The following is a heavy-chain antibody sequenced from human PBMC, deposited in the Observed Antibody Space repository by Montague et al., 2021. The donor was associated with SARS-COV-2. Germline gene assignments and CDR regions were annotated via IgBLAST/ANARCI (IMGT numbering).Heavy chain of an antibody. CDR3: ARFPTSYYYDSKAAPATPDAFDI. Sequence: SETLSLTCTVSGGSISSSGYYWGWIRQPPGKGLEWIGSIYYSGSTYYNPSLMSRVTISVDTSKNQSSLKLSSVTAADTAVYYCARFPTSYYYDSKAAPATPDAFDIWGQGTMVTVSS. CDR1: GGSISSSGYY. V-gene: IGHV4-39*01. D-gene: IGHD3-22*01. CDR2: IYYSGST. J-gene: IGHJ3*02.